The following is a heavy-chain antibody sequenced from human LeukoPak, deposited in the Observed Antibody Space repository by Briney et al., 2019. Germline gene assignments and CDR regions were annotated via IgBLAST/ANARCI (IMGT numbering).Heavy chain of an antibody. V-gene: IGHV4-4*07. CDR1: GGSISSYD. Sequence: SETLSLTCTVSGGSISSYDWSWIRQPAGKGLEWIGRISSSGSTNYNPSPKSRVTISVDTSKNQFSLKLSSVTAADTAVYFCARGPYSYDSSGAFDIWGQGTMVTVSS. CDR3: ARGPYSYDSSGAFDI. D-gene: IGHD3-22*01. CDR2: ISSSGST. J-gene: IGHJ3*02.